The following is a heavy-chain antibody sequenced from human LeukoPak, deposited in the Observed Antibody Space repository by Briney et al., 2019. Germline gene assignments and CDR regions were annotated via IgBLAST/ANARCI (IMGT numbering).Heavy chain of an antibody. CDR1: GFTFSSTA. CDR3: TKDPFYDSSGYPT. D-gene: IGHD3-22*01. CDR2: ISGSGVST. J-gene: IGHJ5*02. V-gene: IGHV3-23*01. Sequence: GGSLRLSCAASGFTFSSTAMSWVRQAPRKGLEWVSAISGSGVSTYYADSVKGRFTIYRDNSKNTLYLEMNSLRAEDTAIYYCTKDPFYDSSGYPTWGQGTLVTVSS.